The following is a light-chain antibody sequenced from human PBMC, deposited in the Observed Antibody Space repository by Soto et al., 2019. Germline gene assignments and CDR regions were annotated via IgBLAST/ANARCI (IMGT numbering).Light chain of an antibody. J-gene: IGKJ4*01. CDR2: VAS. Sequence: EIVMTQSPATLSVSPGERATLSCRASQSVSSNLAWYQQKPGQTPKLLIYVASTRATGIPARFSGSGSGTEFTLTISSLQSEDFPFYYCQHYNVLPLSFGGGTKVEFK. CDR1: QSVSSN. V-gene: IGKV3-15*01. CDR3: QHYNVLPLS.